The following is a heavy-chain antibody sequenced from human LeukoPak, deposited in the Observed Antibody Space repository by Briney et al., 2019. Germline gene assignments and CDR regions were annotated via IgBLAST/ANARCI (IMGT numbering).Heavy chain of an antibody. CDR2: ISGSGGST. CDR1: GSIFSSYA. CDR3: AKVEGRLLWFGEFKSGWFDP. J-gene: IGHJ5*02. V-gene: IGHV3-23*01. Sequence: GGSLRLSCAASGSIFSSYAMSWVRQAPGKGLEWVSAISGSGGSTYYADSVKGRFTISRDNSKNTLYLQMNSLRAEDTAVYYCAKVEGRLLWFGEFKSGWFDPWGQGTLVTVSS. D-gene: IGHD3-10*01.